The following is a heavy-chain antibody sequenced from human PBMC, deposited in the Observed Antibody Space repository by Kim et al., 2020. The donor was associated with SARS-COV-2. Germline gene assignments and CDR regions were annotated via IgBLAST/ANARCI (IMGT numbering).Heavy chain of an antibody. CDR1: GFTFSSYG. Sequence: GGSLRLSCAASGFTFSSYGMHWVRQAPGKGLEWVAVIWYDGSNKYYADSVKGRFTISRDNSKNTLYLQMNSLRAEDTAVYYCARDGAVLLWFGEARGLDYWGRRTLGTVSS. CDR3: ARDGAVLLWFGEARGLDY. D-gene: IGHD3-10*01. V-gene: IGHV3-33*01. CDR2: IWYDGSNK. J-gene: IGHJ4*02.